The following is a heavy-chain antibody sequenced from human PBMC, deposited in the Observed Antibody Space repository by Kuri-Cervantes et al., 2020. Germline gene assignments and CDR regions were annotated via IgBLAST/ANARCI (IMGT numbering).Heavy chain of an antibody. Sequence: SVKVSCKASGGTFSSYAISWVRQAPGQGLEWVGGIIPIFGTANYAQKFQGRVTITADESTSTAYMELSSLRSEDTAVCYCATVWWQQLGRNWFDPWGQGTLVTVSS. CDR1: GGTFSSYA. D-gene: IGHD6-13*01. J-gene: IGHJ5*02. CDR2: IIPIFGTA. V-gene: IGHV1-69*13. CDR3: ATVWWQQLGRNWFDP.